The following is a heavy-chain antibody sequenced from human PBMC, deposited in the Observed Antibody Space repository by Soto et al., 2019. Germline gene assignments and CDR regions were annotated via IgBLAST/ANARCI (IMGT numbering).Heavy chain of an antibody. CDR2: ISNSGRTL. J-gene: IGHJ4*02. Sequence: VQLVESGGGLVKPGGSLRLSCAASGFTFSDYYMSWIRQAPGKGLEWVSYISNSGRTLYYADSMKGRFTISRYNAKNSLYLQINSLRSEDTAVYYCARDLVAVSGGVYSSSSGGYFFDFWGQGTLVTVSS. V-gene: IGHV3-11*01. CDR1: GFTFSDYY. D-gene: IGHD6-6*01. CDR3: ARDLVAVSGGVYSSSSGGYFFDF.